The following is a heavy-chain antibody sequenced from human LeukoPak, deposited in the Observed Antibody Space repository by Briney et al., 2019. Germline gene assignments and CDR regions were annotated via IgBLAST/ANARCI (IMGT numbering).Heavy chain of an antibody. CDR1: GFTFSSYA. J-gene: IGHJ1*01. D-gene: IGHD6-13*01. V-gene: IGHV3-23*01. CDR3: AKDSLAAVAEYFQH. CDR2: ISGSGGST. Sequence: GGSLRLSCAASGFTFSSYAMSWVRQAPGKGLEWVSAISGSGGSTYYADSVKGRFTISRDNSKNTLYLQMNSLRAEDTAVYYYAKDSLAAVAEYFQHWGQGTLVTVSS.